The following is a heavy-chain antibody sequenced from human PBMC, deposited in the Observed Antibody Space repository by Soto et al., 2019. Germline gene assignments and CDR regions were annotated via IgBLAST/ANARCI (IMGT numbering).Heavy chain of an antibody. V-gene: IGHV4-31*03. D-gene: IGHD3-10*01. CDR2: IYYSGST. Sequence: QVQLQESGPGLVKPSQTLSLTCTVSGGSISSGGYYWSWIRQHPGKGLEWIGYIYYSGSTYYNPSLRIRVPISVDTSTNQFSLKLSSVTAADTAVYYCARDRYGSGSPPCDYWGQGTLVTVSS. CDR3: ARDRYGSGSPPCDY. J-gene: IGHJ4*02. CDR1: GGSISSGGYY.